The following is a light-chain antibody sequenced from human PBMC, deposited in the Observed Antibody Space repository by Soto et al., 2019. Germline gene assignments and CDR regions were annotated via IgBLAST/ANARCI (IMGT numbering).Light chain of an antibody. CDR1: QSISSW. Sequence: DSQMTQYPSTLSASVGDRVTITCRASQSISSWLAWYQQKPGKAPKLLISKPSTLQSGVPPRFSGSGYGTEFTLTISSLQPDDFATYYCQQYERYPRTFGGGTKVEIQ. CDR3: QQYERYPRT. CDR2: KPS. J-gene: IGKJ4*01. V-gene: IGKV1-5*03.